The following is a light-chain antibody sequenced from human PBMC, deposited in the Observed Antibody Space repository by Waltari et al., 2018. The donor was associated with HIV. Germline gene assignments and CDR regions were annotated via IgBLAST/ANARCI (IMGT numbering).Light chain of an antibody. CDR2: DTS. CDR1: TGAVTSGHY. V-gene: IGLV7-46*01. CDR3: LLSYTNARV. Sequence: QAVVTQEPSLTVSPGGTVTLTCASSTGAVTSGHYPYWFQQKPGQAPRALIFDTSNKHSWTPARFSGSLLGGKAALTLSGAQPEDVADYYCLLSYTNARVFGGGTKLTVL. J-gene: IGLJ2*01.